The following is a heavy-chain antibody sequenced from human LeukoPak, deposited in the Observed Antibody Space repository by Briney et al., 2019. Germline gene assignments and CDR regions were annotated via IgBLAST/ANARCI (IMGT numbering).Heavy chain of an antibody. J-gene: IGHJ4*02. V-gene: IGHV3-30*04. D-gene: IGHD3-10*01. CDR2: ISYDGSNK. CDR1: GFTFGDYA. Sequence: GGSLRLSCTASGFTFGDYAMSWVRQAPGKGLEWVAVISYDGSNKYYADSVKGRFTISRDNSKNTLYLQMNSLRAEDTAVYYCAKDGGSGSYSDYWGQGTLVTVSS. CDR3: AKDGGSGSYSDY.